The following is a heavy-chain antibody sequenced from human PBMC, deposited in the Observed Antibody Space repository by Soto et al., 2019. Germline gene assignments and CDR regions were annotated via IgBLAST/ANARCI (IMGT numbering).Heavy chain of an antibody. D-gene: IGHD3-22*01. CDR1: GFTFSSYG. V-gene: IGHV3-33*01. CDR3: ARWDDPRTDEYDSSGYRY. Sequence: QVQLVESGGGVVQPGRSLRLSCAASGFTFSSYGMHWVRQAPGKGLEWVAVIWYDGSNKYYADSVKGRFTISRDNSKNTLYVQMNSLRAEDTAVYYCARWDDPRTDEYDSSGYRYWGQGTLVTVSS. CDR2: IWYDGSNK. J-gene: IGHJ4*02.